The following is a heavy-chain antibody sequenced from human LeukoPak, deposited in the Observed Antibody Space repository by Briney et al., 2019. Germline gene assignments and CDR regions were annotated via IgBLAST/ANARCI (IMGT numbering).Heavy chain of an antibody. CDR3: ARYGYWDSSGYYGY. D-gene: IGHD3-22*01. J-gene: IGHJ4*02. CDR2: IYYSGST. Sequence: SETLSLTCTVSGGSISSSSYYWGWIRQPPGKGLEWIGSIYYSGSTYYNPSLKSRVTISVDTSKNQFSLKLSSVTAADTAVYYCARYGYWDSSGYYGYWGQGTLVTVSS. V-gene: IGHV4-39*07. CDR1: GGSISSSSYY.